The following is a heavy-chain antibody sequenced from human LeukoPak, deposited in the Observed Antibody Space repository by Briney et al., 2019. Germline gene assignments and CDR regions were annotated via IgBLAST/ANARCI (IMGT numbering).Heavy chain of an antibody. V-gene: IGHV1-18*01. J-gene: IGHJ5*02. D-gene: IGHD2-2*01. Sequence: ASVKVSCKASGYTFTSYGISWVRQAPGQGLEWMGWISAYNGNTNYAQKLQGRVTMTTDTSTSTAYMELRSLRSDDTAVYYCARRYCSSTSCYWGFDPWGQGTLVTVSS. CDR2: ISAYNGNT. CDR1: GYTFTSYG. CDR3: ARRYCSSTSCYWGFDP.